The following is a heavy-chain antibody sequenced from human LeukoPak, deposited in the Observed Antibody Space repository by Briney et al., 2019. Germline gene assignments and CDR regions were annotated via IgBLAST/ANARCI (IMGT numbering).Heavy chain of an antibody. D-gene: IGHD5-24*01. V-gene: IGHV3-7*01. CDR3: ARDRRDGYNLLDY. J-gene: IGHJ4*02. CDR1: GFTFSSYE. Sequence: GGSLRLSCAASGFTFSSYEMNWVRQAPGKGLEWVANIKQDESEKYYVDSVKGRFTISRDNAKNSLYLQMNSLRAEDTAVYYCARDRRDGYNLLDYWGQGTLVTVSS. CDR2: IKQDESEK.